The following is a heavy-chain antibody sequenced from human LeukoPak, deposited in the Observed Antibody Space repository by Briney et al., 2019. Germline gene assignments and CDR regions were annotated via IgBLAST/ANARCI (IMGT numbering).Heavy chain of an antibody. J-gene: IGHJ4*02. CDR1: GFTFSSYA. Sequence: GGSLRLSCAASGFTFSSYAMHWVRQAPGKGLEWVAVISYDGSNKYYADSVKGRFTISRDNSKNTLYLQMNSLRAEDTAVYYCARVRTAYFGKHFDYWGQGTLVTVSS. CDR3: ARVRTAYFGKHFDY. V-gene: IGHV3-30-3*01. D-gene: IGHD1-14*01. CDR2: ISYDGSNK.